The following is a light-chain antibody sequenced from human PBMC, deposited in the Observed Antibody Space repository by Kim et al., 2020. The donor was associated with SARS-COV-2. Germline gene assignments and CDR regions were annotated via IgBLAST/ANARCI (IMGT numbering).Light chain of an antibody. CDR1: QSINSL. J-gene: IGKJ1*01. CDR3: QQYNSYSWT. CDR2: KAS. V-gene: IGKV1-5*03. Sequence: ASVRDRVTITCRASQSINSLLGLYQQEPGKAPKLLIYKASSLESGVPSRVSGSGSGTEFTLTISSLQPDDFATYYCQQYNSYSWTFGQGTKVDIK.